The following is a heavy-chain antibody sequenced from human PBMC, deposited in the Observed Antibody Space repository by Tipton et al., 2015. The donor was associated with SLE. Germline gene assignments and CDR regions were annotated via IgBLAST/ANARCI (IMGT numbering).Heavy chain of an antibody. D-gene: IGHD3-16*01. Sequence: TLSLTCAVYGGSFSGHYWSWIRQPPGKGLECVREPNHSGGTNSNPSLKSRVTISLDASKNQFSLNLSSVTAADTAVYYCARGLGSPFDYWGQGTLVTVSS. CDR1: GGSFSGHY. J-gene: IGHJ4*01. CDR2: PNHSGGT. CDR3: ARGLGSPFDY. V-gene: IGHV4-34*01.